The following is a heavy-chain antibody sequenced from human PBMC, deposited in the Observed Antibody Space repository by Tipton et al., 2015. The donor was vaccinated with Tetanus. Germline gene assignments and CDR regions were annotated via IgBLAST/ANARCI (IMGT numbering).Heavy chain of an antibody. Sequence: SLRLSCTASGFTFSSYAMGWVRRAPGQGLEYVSVISASGGDTYYADSVKGRFTISRDNSKNTQYLQMNSLRAEDTALYHCARVSYYYYGMDVWGQGTTVTVS. V-gene: IGHV3-23*01. CDR3: ARVSYYYYGMDV. J-gene: IGHJ6*02. CDR1: GFTFSSYA. CDR2: ISASGGDT.